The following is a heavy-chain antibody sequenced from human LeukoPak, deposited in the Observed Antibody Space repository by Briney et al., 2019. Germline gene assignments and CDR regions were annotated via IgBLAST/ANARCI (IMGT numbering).Heavy chain of an antibody. CDR1: GFIVSGKY. V-gene: IGHV3-53*05. CDR3: AKARSTFDY. D-gene: IGHD5-24*01. J-gene: IGHJ4*02. Sequence: PGGSLRLSCAASGFIVSGKYMSWVRQAPGKGLEWVSVIRSGGSTSYADSVKGRFTISRDNSKNTLYLQMNSLRAEDTAVYYCAKARSTFDYWGQGTLVTVSS. CDR2: IRSGGST.